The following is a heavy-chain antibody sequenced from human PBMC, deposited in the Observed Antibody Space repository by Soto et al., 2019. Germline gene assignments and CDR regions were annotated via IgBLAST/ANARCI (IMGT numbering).Heavy chain of an antibody. Sequence: WGSLRLSCAASGFSFSSYGMEWVRLGPGKGLEWVAATTYDGGIKHYVDYVKGRFTISRYNSKNTLYLQMNSLRVEDTATYYCAGALENPYFYYGLNVWGQGTTVTVSS. CDR1: GFSFSSYG. CDR3: AGALENPYFYYGLNV. J-gene: IGHJ6*02. V-gene: IGHV3-30*03. CDR2: TTYDGGIK. D-gene: IGHD1-1*01.